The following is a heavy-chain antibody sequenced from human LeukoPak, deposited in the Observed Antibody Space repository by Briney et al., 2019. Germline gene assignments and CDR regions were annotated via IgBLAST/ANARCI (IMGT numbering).Heavy chain of an antibody. J-gene: IGHJ4*02. D-gene: IGHD4-17*01. CDR1: GGTFSSYA. CDR2: VIPIFGTA. Sequence: SVKVSCKASGGTFSSYAISWVRQAPGQVLEWMGGVIPIFGTANYAQKFQGRVTITADESTSTAYMELSSLRSEDTAVYYCARDLFPGDYGDYVFWGQGTLVTVSS. V-gene: IGHV1-69*13. CDR3: ARDLFPGDYGDYVF.